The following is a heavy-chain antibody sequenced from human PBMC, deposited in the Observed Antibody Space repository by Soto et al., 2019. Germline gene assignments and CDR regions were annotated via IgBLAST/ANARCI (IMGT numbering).Heavy chain of an antibody. V-gene: IGHV3-23*01. D-gene: IGHD2-8*02. CDR3: VKGQVVYAKNLFAP. CDR1: GFIFSNYA. Sequence: EVQLLESGGGLVQPGGSLRLSCAASGFIFSNYAMTWVRQAPGKGLEWVSSISGSGGSTYFADSVKGRCTISRDSSKNTLYMQFHTLRAEDTAVYYCVKGQVVYAKNLFAPWGQGTLVTVSS. J-gene: IGHJ5*02. CDR2: ISGSGGST.